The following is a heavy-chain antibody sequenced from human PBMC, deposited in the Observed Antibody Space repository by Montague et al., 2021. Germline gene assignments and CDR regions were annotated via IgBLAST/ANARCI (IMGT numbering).Heavy chain of an antibody. CDR2: ISRDSSAT. CDR1: GFTFTSYT. V-gene: IGHV3-48*01. CDR3: ARDQDYAFDH. Sequence: SLRLSCAASGFTFTSYTMNWVRQAPGKGLEWVSYISRDSSATYYADSVKGRFTISRDNAKNSLYLQVNSLRGEDTAVYYCARDQDYAFDHWGQGTLVTVSS. J-gene: IGHJ4*02. D-gene: IGHD4-17*01.